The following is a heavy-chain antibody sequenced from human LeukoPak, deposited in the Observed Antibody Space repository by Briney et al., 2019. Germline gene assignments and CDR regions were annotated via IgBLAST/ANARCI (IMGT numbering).Heavy chain of an antibody. J-gene: IGHJ4*02. D-gene: IGHD3-22*01. CDR2: IYYSGST. CDR3: ARGYYYDSSGSFDY. V-gene: IGHV4-59*01. CDR1: GGSISSDS. Sequence: PSETLSLACAVSGGSISSDSWGWIRQPPGKGLEWIGYIYYSGSTNYNPSLKSRVTISVDTSKNQFSLKLSSVTAADTAVYYCARGYYYDSSGSFDYWGQGTLVTVSS.